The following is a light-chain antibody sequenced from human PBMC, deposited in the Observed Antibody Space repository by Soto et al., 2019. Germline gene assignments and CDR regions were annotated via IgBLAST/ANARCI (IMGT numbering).Light chain of an antibody. Sequence: EIVLTQSPGTLSLSPGERATLSCRASQSVSSISLAWYQQKRGQAPRLLIHDASSRATGIPERFSGSGSGTDFTLTISRLEPEDFAVYYCQQYGSSPRTFGQGTKVDIK. V-gene: IGKV3-20*01. CDR1: QSVSSIS. CDR2: DAS. CDR3: QQYGSSPRT. J-gene: IGKJ1*01.